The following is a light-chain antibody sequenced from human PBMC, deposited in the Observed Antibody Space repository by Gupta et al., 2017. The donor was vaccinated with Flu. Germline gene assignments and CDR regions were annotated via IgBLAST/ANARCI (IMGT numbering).Light chain of an antibody. J-gene: IGLJ2*01. CDR3: SSYTGSSPL. Sequence: QSALPQPASVSGSPGQSITISCTGSNSDVGAYNYVSWYQQHPGKAPKLIIFEVNNRPSGVSPRFSGSKSGNTASLTISGLQAEDDAHYYCSSYTGSSPLFGGGTQLTVL. V-gene: IGLV2-14*03. CDR2: EVN. CDR1: NSDVGAYNY.